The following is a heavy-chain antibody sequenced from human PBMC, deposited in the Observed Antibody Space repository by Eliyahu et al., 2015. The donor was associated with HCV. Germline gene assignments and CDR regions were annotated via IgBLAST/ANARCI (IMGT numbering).Heavy chain of an antibody. J-gene: IGHJ1*01. D-gene: IGHD5-24*01. CDR3: ARGGVEMATKVRGYFQH. V-gene: IGHV4-34*01. CDR1: GGSFSGYY. CDR2: INHSGST. Sequence: QVQLQQWGAGLLKPSETLSLTCAVYGGSFSGYYWSWIRQPPGKGLEWIGEINHSGSTNYNPSLKSRVPHTGKPSKKPFPPKPSSVTAADTAVYYCARGGVEMATKVRGYFQHWGQGTLVTVSS.